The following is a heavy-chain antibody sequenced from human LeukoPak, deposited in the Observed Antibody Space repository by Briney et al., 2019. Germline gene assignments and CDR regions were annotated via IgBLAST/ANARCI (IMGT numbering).Heavy chain of an antibody. CDR2: IYTSGST. CDR3: ARGATGYSSGWPFDY. J-gene: IGHJ4*02. Sequence: SETLSLTCTVSGGSISSYYWSWIRQPAGEGLEWIGRIYTSGSTNYNPSLKSRVTMSVDTSKNQFSLKLSSVTAADTAVYYCARGATGYSSGWPFDYWGQGTLVTVSS. D-gene: IGHD6-19*01. V-gene: IGHV4-4*07. CDR1: GGSISSYY.